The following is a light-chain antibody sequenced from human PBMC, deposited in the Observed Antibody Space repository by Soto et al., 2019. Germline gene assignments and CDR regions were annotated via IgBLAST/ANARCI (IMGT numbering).Light chain of an antibody. Sequence: EIVLTQSPATLSVSPGERATLSCRASQSIGRNVAWYQQKPGQAPRLLIYGASTRATGIPARFSGSGSGTEFTVTISSLQSEDFAVYYCQQYNNWPPLTFGGGTKVEIK. J-gene: IGKJ4*01. CDR3: QQYNNWPPLT. V-gene: IGKV3-15*01. CDR1: QSIGRN. CDR2: GAS.